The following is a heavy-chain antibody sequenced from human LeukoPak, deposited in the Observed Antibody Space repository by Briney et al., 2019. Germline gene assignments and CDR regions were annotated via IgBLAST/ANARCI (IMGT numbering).Heavy chain of an antibody. V-gene: IGHV3-7*01. CDR1: GFTFSSYW. J-gene: IGHJ6*03. CDR2: IKQDGSEK. CDR3: ATYIAAAGPQPYYYYYYMDV. D-gene: IGHD6-13*01. Sequence: GGSLRLSCAASGFTFSSYWMSWVRQASGKGLEWVANIKQDGSEKYYVDSVKGRFTISRDNAKNSLYLQMNSLRAEDTAVYYCATYIAAAGPQPYYYYYYMDVWGKGTTVTVSS.